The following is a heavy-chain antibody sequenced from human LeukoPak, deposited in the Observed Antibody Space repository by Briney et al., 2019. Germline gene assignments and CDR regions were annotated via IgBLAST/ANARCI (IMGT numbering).Heavy chain of an antibody. J-gene: IGHJ5*02. Sequence: ASVKVSCKASGYTFTSYAMNWVRQAPGQGLEWMGWINTNTGNPTYAQGFTGRFVFSLDTSVSTAYLQISSLKAEDTAVYYCARDPLRGAADPEDWFDPWGQGTLVTVSS. CDR1: GYTFTSYA. CDR3: ARDPLRGAADPEDWFDP. D-gene: IGHD6-13*01. CDR2: INTNTGNP. V-gene: IGHV7-4-1*02.